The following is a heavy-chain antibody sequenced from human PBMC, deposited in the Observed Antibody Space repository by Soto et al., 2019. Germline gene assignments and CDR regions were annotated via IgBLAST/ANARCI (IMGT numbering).Heavy chain of an antibody. V-gene: IGHV4-39*01. CDR2: IYYSGST. D-gene: IGHD2-2*01. CDR1: GGSISSSSYY. Sequence: SETLSLTCTVSGGSISSSSYYWGWIRQPPGKGLEWIGSIYYSGSTYYNPSLKSRVTISVDTSKNQFSLKLSSVTAADTAVYYCARLLGYCSSTSCPPGAFDYWGHGTLVTVSS. J-gene: IGHJ4*01. CDR3: ARLLGYCSSTSCPPGAFDY.